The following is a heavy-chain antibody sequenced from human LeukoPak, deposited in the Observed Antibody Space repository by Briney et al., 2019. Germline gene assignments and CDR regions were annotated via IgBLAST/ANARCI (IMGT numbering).Heavy chain of an antibody. CDR1: GYSISSSYY. J-gene: IGHJ4*02. CDR2: IYHSGNT. V-gene: IGHV4-38-2*02. D-gene: IGHD5-12*01. CDR3: ARAYDDGDY. Sequence: SETLSLTCTVSGYSISSSYYWGWIRQPSGKGLEWIGSIYHSGNTYYNPSLKSRVTISVDTSKNQFSLKLSSVTAADTAVYYCARAYDDGDYWGQGTLVTASS.